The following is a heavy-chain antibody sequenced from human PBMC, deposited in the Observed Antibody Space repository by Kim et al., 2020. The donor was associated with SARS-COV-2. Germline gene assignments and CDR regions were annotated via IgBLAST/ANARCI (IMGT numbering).Heavy chain of an antibody. CDR3: ARGQYQPLYRSRPPGMDV. CDR2: INHSGST. J-gene: IGHJ6*02. D-gene: IGHD2-2*02. Sequence: ETLSLTCAVYGGSFSGYYWTWIRQPPGKGLEWVGEINHSGSTNYNSSLKSRVTISVDTSKNQFSLMLRSVTAADTAVYYCARGQYQPLYRSRPPGMDVWGQGTTVTVSS. CDR1: GGSFSGYY. V-gene: IGHV4-34*01.